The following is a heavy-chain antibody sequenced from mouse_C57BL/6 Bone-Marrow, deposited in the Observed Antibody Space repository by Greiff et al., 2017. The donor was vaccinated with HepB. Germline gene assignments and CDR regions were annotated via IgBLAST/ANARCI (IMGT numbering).Heavy chain of an antibody. V-gene: IGHV1-69*01. CDR1: GYTFTSYW. J-gene: IGHJ2*01. CDR3: ARRITTVVSYYFDY. D-gene: IGHD1-1*01. CDR2: IDPSDSYT. Sequence: QVQLQQPGAELVMPGASVKLSCKASGYTFTSYWMHWVKQRPGQGLEWIGEIDPSDSYTNYNQKFKGKSTLTVDKSSSTAYMQLSSLTPEDSAVYYCARRITTVVSYYFDYWGQGTTLTVSS.